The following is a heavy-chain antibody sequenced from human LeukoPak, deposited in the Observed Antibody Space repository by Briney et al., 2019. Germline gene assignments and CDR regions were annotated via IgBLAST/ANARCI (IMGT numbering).Heavy chain of an antibody. J-gene: IGHJ4*02. CDR3: ARDLGPHYGSGSSYFDY. D-gene: IGHD3-10*01. CDR1: GGSISSYY. V-gene: IGHV4-59*01. CDR2: IYYSGST. Sequence: SETLSLTCTVSGGSISSYYWSWIRQPPGKGLEWIGYIYYSGSTNYNPSLKSRVTISVDTSKNQFSLKLSSVTAADTAVYYCARDLGPHYGSGSSYFDYWGQGTLVTVSS.